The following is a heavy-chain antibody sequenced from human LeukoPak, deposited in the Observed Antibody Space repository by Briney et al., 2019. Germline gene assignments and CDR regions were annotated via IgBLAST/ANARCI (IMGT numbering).Heavy chain of an antibody. Sequence: SETLSLACAVYGGSFSGYYWSWIRQPPGKGLEWIGEINHSGSTNYNPSLKSRVTISVDTSKNQFSLKLSSVTAADTAVYYCARDNYDFWSGKGNWFDPWGQGTLVTVSS. CDR1: GGSFSGYY. V-gene: IGHV4-34*01. CDR3: ARDNYDFWSGKGNWFDP. D-gene: IGHD3-3*01. J-gene: IGHJ5*02. CDR2: INHSGST.